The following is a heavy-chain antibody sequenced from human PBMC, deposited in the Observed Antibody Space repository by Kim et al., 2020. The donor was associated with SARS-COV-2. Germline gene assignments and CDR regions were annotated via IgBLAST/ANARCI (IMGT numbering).Heavy chain of an antibody. Sequence: GGSLRLSCAASGFSVTTSYMSWVRQAPGKGLEWVSVIYSGGGTNYADSGKGRFTISRDNSKNTLYLQMNSLRAEDTAVYYCARAGRSGYNIWGQRTMGTVSS. CDR3: ARAGRSGYNI. CDR2: IYSGGGT. CDR1: GFSVTTSY. V-gene: IGHV3-53*01. J-gene: IGHJ3*02. D-gene: IGHD3-3*01.